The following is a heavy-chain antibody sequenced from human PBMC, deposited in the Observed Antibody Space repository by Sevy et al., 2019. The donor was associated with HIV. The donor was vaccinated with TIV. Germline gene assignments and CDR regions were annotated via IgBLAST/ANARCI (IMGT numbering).Heavy chain of an antibody. Sequence: GGSLRLTCTASGFTFGDYALSWFRQAPGKGLEWVAFFRSKIYGGTTEYAASVEGRFTFSRDDSKSIAYLQMNSLKTEDTAVYYCAISSGFVYWGQGTLVTVSS. CDR3: AISSGFVY. J-gene: IGHJ4*02. V-gene: IGHV3-49*03. D-gene: IGHD6-19*01. CDR2: FRSKIYGGTT. CDR1: GFTFGDYA.